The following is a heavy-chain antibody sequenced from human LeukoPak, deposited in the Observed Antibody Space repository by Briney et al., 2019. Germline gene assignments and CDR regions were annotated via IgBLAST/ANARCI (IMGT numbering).Heavy chain of an antibody. Sequence: SETLSLTCTVSGGSISSYYWSWIRQPPGKGLEWIGYIYYSGSTNYNPSLKSRVTISVDTSKNLFSLKLSSVTAADTAVYYCARESNLFGVADDAFDIWGQGTMVTVSS. J-gene: IGHJ3*02. D-gene: IGHD3-3*01. CDR1: GGSISSYY. CDR3: ARESNLFGVADDAFDI. CDR2: IYYSGST. V-gene: IGHV4-59*01.